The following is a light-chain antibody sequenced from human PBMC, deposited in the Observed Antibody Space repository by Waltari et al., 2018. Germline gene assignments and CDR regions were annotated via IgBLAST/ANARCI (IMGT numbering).Light chain of an antibody. CDR1: RTMSIY. J-gene: IGKJ4*01. V-gene: IGKV1-39*01. Sequence: DIQMTQSPSSLSASVGDRVTTTCRATRTMSIYLNWYQQKPGKAPTLLIYTASTLQPGVPSRFSGSGSGTDFTLTISSLQPEDFATYYCQQSHSTPLTFGGGTKVEIK. CDR3: QQSHSTPLT. CDR2: TAS.